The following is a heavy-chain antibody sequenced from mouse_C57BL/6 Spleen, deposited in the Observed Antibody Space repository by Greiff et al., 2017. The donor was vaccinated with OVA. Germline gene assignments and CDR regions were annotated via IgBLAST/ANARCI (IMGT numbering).Heavy chain of an antibody. CDR3: AREDYDYDRYAMDY. J-gene: IGHJ4*01. CDR2: INPNNGGT. V-gene: IGHV1-26*01. CDR1: GYTFTDYY. Sequence: EVQLQQSGPELVKPGASVKISCKASGYTFTDYYMNWVKQSHGKSLEWIGDINPNNGGTSYNQKFKGKATLTVDKSSSTAYMELRSLTSEDSAVYYCAREDYDYDRYAMDYWGQGTSVTVSS. D-gene: IGHD2-4*01.